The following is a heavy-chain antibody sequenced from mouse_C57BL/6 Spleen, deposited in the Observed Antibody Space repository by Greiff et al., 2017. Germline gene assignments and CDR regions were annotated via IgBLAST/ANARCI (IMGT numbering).Heavy chain of an antibody. D-gene: IGHD2-4*01. CDR2: INPNNGGT. CDR1: GYTFTDYN. Sequence: VQLKESGPELVKPGASVKMSCKASGYTFTDYNMHWVKQSHGKSLEWIGYINPNNGGTSYNQKFKGKATLTVNKSSSTAYMALRSLTAEDSAVYYCVCAYDYDSWYFDVWGTGTTVTVSS. CDR3: VCAYDYDSWYFDV. V-gene: IGHV1-22*01. J-gene: IGHJ1*03.